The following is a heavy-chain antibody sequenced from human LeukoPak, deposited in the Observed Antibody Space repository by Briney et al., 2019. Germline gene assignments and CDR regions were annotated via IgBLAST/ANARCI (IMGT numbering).Heavy chain of an antibody. J-gene: IGHJ5*02. V-gene: IGHV1-8*01. Sequence: ASVKVSCKASGYTFTSYDIDWVRQATGQGLEWMGWMNPNSGNTGYAQKFQGRDTMTRNTSISTAYMELSSLRSEDTAVYYCARKRRWLHPFDPWGQGTLVTVSS. D-gene: IGHD5-24*01. CDR1: GYTFTSYD. CDR3: ARKRRWLHPFDP. CDR2: MNPNSGNT.